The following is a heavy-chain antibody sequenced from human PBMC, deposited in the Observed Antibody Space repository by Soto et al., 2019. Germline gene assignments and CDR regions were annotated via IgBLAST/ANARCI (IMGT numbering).Heavy chain of an antibody. CDR1: GFTFTSSA. Sequence: GASVKVSCKASGFTFTSSAVQWVRQARGQRLEWIGWIVVGSGNTNYAQKIQERVTITRDMSTSTAYMELSSLRSEDTAVYYCAAEGYCSGGSCSYGMDVWGQGTTVTVSS. J-gene: IGHJ6*02. CDR3: AAEGYCSGGSCSYGMDV. D-gene: IGHD2-15*01. CDR2: IVVGSGNT. V-gene: IGHV1-58*01.